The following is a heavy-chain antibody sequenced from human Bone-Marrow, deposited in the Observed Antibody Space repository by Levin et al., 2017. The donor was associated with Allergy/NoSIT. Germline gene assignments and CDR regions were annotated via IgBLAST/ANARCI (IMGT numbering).Heavy chain of an antibody. CDR2: IKSKTDGETT. D-gene: IGHD1-26*01. CDR1: GFTLSDTY. Sequence: GGSLRLSWAAAGFTLSDTYMTWVRQAPGKGLEWVGRIKSKTDGETTDYAAPVEGRFSISRDDSRHTLFLQMNSLRPEDTALYYCNVWIGEVVGTTSDYWGQGTLVTVSS. V-gene: IGHV3-15*01. J-gene: IGHJ4*02. CDR3: NVWIGEVVGTTSDY.